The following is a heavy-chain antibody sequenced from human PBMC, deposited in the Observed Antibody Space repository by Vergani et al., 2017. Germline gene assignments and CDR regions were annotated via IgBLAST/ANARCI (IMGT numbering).Heavy chain of an antibody. CDR2: ISAYNGNT. D-gene: IGHD2-15*01. V-gene: IGHV1-18*04. Sequence: QVQLVQSGAELKKPGASVKVSCKASGYTFTSYGISWVRQAPGQGLEWMGWISAYNGNTNYAQKVQGRVTMSTDTSTSTAYMELRSLRSDDTAVYYCARVRGYCSGGSCYSADLGDYWGQGTLVTVSS. CDR1: GYTFTSYG. CDR3: ARVRGYCSGGSCYSADLGDY. J-gene: IGHJ4*02.